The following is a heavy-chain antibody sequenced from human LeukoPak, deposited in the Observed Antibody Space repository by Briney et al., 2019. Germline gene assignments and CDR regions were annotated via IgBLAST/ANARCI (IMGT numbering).Heavy chain of an antibody. CDR1: GFSFSSYD. CDR2: ISHDGNDK. V-gene: IGHV3-30*18. Sequence: GRSLRLSCAASGFSFSSYDMNWVRQAPGQGLEWVAFISHDGNDKDYADSVKGRFTISRDNSKNTLYVQMNSLRAEDTAMYYCAKSKTYGDFGYFDYWGQGILVTVSS. CDR3: AKSKTYGDFGYFDY. D-gene: IGHD4-17*01. J-gene: IGHJ4*02.